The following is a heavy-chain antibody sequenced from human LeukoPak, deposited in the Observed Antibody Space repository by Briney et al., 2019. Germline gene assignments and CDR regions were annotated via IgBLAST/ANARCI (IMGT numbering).Heavy chain of an antibody. CDR2: INWNGGST. J-gene: IGHJ4*02. V-gene: IGHV3-20*04. CDR1: GFTFSSYG. CDR3: ARRFDY. Sequence: GGTLRLSCAASGFTFSSYGMSWVRQAPGKGLEWVSDINWNGGSTAYADSVKGRFTISRDNAKNSLYLQMNSLRAEDTALYYCARRFDYWGQGILVTVSS.